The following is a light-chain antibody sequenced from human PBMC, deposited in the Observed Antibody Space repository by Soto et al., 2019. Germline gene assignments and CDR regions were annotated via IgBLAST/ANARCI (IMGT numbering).Light chain of an antibody. CDR3: CSYAGSYTWV. CDR2: DVS. V-gene: IGLV2-11*01. Sequence: QSALTQPRSVSGSPGQSVTISCTGTSSDVGGYNYVSWYQQHPGKAPKLIIYDVSKRPSGVPDRFSGSKSGNTASLTISGLQAEAEADYSCCSYAGSYTWVFGGGTKVTVL. CDR1: SSDVGGYNY. J-gene: IGLJ3*02.